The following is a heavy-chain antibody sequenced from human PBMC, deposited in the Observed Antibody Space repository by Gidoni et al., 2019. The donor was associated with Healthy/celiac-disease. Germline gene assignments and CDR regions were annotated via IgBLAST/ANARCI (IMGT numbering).Heavy chain of an antibody. CDR2: ISSSGSTI. D-gene: IGHD2-2*01. Sequence: QVQLVESGGGLVKPGGSLRLSCAASGFNFSDYYMSWNRQAPGKGLEWVSYISSSGSTIYYADSVKGRFTISRDNAKNSLYLQRNSLRAEDTAVYYCARARGYQLLTGPHHYYYGMDVWGQGTTVTVSS. CDR1: GFNFSDYY. V-gene: IGHV3-11*01. CDR3: ARARGYQLLTGPHHYYYGMDV. J-gene: IGHJ6*02.